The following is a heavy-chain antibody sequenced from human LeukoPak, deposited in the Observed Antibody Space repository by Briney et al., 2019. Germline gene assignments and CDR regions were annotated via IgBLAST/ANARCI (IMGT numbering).Heavy chain of an antibody. D-gene: IGHD3-22*01. Sequence: SQTLSLTCTVSGGSISSGDYYWSWLRQHPGKGLEWIGYIYYSGSTYYNPSLKSRVTISVDTSKNQFSLKLSSVTAADTAVYYCARLTYYYDSSGYSGTDYWGQGTLVTVSS. J-gene: IGHJ4*02. V-gene: IGHV4-31*03. CDR2: IYYSGST. CDR3: ARLTYYYDSSGYSGTDY. CDR1: GGSISSGDYY.